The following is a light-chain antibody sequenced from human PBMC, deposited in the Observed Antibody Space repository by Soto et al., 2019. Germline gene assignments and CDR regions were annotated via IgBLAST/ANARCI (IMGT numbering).Light chain of an antibody. CDR3: KQRSNRIT. V-gene: IGKV3-11*01. CDR1: QSVAGS. J-gene: IGKJ5*01. Sequence: EFVLPQSLATLSLSPGERSILSRRASQSVAGSLAWYQQKPGQDPRLLIYDISTRAAAIPARFSGSGSGTDFTLTVSSLEPEDFALYYCKQRSNRITFGKGKRLEI. CDR2: DIS.